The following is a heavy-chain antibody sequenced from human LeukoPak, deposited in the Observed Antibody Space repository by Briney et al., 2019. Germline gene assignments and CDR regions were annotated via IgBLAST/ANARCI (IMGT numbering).Heavy chain of an antibody. D-gene: IGHD3-10*01. V-gene: IGHV3-43*01. CDR3: SKGKYGSGSSFDY. CDR2: ISWDGGST. J-gene: IGHJ4*02. CDR1: GFTFDDYT. Sequence: PGGSLRLSCAASGFTFDDYTMHWVPQAPGKGLEWVSLISWDGGSTYYADSAKGRFTISRDNSKNSLYLQMNRLRTEDTALYYCSKGKYGSGSSFDYWREGTLVTDSP.